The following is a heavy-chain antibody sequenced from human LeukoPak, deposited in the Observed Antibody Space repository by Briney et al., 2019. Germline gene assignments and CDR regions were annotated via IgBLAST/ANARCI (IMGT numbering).Heavy chain of an antibody. Sequence: GGSLRLSCAASGFTFSSYAMHWVRQAPGKGLEWVAVISYDGSNKYYADSVKGRFTISRDNSKNTLYLQMNSLRAEDTAVYYCAKGHVDTAMVYYYYYHGMDVWGQGTTVTVSS. D-gene: IGHD5-18*01. CDR3: AKGHVDTAMVYYYYYHGMDV. CDR2: ISYDGSNK. J-gene: IGHJ6*02. CDR1: GFTFSSYA. V-gene: IGHV3-30*04.